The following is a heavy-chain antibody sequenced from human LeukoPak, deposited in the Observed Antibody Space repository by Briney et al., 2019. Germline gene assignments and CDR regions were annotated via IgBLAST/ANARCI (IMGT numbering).Heavy chain of an antibody. CDR1: GFRFSTYS. CDR2: ISDSGGAE. J-gene: IGHJ4*02. Sequence: PGGSLRLSCAASGFRFSTYSMNWVRQAPGKGLEWISYISDSGGAEHYTDSVKGRFTISRDNAKNALYLQMNSLRAEDTAVYFCARDYVFAFDYWSQGTLVTVSS. CDR3: ARDYVFAFDY. V-gene: IGHV3-48*01. D-gene: IGHD3-10*02.